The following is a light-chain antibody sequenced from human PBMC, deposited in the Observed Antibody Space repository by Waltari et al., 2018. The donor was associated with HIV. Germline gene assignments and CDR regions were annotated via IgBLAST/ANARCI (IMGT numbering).Light chain of an antibody. CDR2: AVS. CDR3: SSYAGSNNVV. CDR1: SSDVGGYNY. Sequence: QSALTQPPSASGSPGQSVTISCTGTSSDVGGYNYVSWYQQHPGKAPKLMIYAVSKRPSGVPDRCSGSKSGNTASLTVSGLQAEDEADYYCSSYAGSNNVVFGTGTKVTVL. J-gene: IGLJ1*01. V-gene: IGLV2-8*01.